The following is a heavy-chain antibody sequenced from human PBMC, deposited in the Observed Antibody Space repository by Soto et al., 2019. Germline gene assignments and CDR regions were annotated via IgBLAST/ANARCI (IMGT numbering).Heavy chain of an antibody. J-gene: IGHJ6*02. Sequence: SETLSLTCTVSGGSITTYYWSWIRQPPGKGLEWIGYIYYRGNTNYNPSLKSRVTISVDTPKNQFSLKLHSMTPADTAVYYCARGRLGPASPHYYYGMDVWGQGTTVTVSS. CDR2: IYYRGNT. CDR1: GGSITTYY. V-gene: IGHV4-59*01. CDR3: ARGRLGPASPHYYYGMDV. D-gene: IGHD6-25*01.